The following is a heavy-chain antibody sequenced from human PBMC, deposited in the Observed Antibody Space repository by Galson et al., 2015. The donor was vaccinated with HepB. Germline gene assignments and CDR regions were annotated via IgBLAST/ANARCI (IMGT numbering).Heavy chain of an antibody. J-gene: IGHJ4*02. CDR1: GFTFSSYA. CDR3: AREGRDIVATDYFDY. V-gene: IGHV3-30-3*01. Sequence: SLRLSCAASGFTFSSYAMHWVRRAPGKGLEWVAVISYDGSNKYYADSVKGRFTISRDNSKNTLYLQMNSLRAEDTAVYYCAREGRDIVATDYFDYWGQGTLVTVSS. CDR2: ISYDGSNK. D-gene: IGHD5-12*01.